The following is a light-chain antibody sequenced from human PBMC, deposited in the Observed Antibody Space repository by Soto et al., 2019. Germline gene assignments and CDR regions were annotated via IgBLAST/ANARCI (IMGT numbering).Light chain of an antibody. CDR3: QQYGSSGT. CDR1: QSVSSY. J-gene: IGKJ1*01. Sequence: EIVLTQSPATLSLSPGESATLSCRASQSVSSYLAWYQHKPGQAPRLLIYDASDRATGIPARFSGSGSGTDFTLTISRLEPEDFAVYYCQQYGSSGTFGQGTKVDIK. V-gene: IGKV3-11*01. CDR2: DAS.